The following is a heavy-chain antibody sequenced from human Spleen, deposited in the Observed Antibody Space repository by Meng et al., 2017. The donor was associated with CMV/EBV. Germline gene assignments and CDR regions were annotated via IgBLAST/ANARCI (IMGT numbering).Heavy chain of an antibody. D-gene: IGHD3-10*01. CDR1: CGSFCGYY. CDR2: INHSGNT. J-gene: IGHJ4*02. CDR3: ARWPRITMVRGAYFDY. V-gene: IGHV4-34*01. Sequence: GLLRLWVACPLKLTSTLHLTCAVYCGSFCGYYCSWIRRPPRKGLGWIGEINHSGNTNYNPSLKRRVTISVDTSKNQFSLKLSSVTAADTAVYYCARWPRITMVRGAYFDYWGQGTLVTVSS.